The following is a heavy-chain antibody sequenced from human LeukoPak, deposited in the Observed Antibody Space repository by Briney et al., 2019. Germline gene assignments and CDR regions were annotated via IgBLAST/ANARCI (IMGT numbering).Heavy chain of an antibody. CDR2: MNPNSGNT. V-gene: IGHV1-8*01. CDR1: GYTFTSYD. Sequence: AASVKVSCKASGYTFTSYDINWLRQATGQGLEWMGWMNPNSGNTGYAQKFQGRVTMTRNTSISTAYMELSSLRSEDTAVYYCARGEIHIVVVTATRTHGSYYFDYWGQGTLVTVSS. D-gene: IGHD2-21*02. J-gene: IGHJ4*02. CDR3: ARGEIHIVVVTATRTHGSYYFDY.